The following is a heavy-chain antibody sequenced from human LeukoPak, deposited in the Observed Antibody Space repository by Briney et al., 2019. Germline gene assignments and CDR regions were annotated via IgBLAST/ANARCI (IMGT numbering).Heavy chain of an antibody. V-gene: IGHV6-1*01. CDR2: TYYRSTWYN. D-gene: IGHD2-2*01. CDR3: ARRLTQYDCFDP. Sequence: SRTLSLACAISGDSVSSNSVTWNWIRQSPSRGLEWLGRTYYRSTWYNDYAVSVRGRITVNPDTSKNQFSLHLNSVTPEDTAVYYCARRLTQYDCFDPWGQGILVTVSS. J-gene: IGHJ5*02. CDR1: GDSVSSNSVT.